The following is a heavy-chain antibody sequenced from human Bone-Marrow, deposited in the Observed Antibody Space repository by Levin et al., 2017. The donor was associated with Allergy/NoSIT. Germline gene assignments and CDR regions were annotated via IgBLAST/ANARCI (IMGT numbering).Heavy chain of an antibody. J-gene: IGHJ3*02. D-gene: IGHD6-6*01. CDR1: GFTFDDYA. CDR3: ARSRAARADAFDI. V-gene: IGHV3-9*01. Sequence: LSLTCAASGFTFDDYAMHWVRQAPGKGLEWVSGISWNSGSIGYADSVKGRFTISRDNAKNSLYLQMNSLRAEDTALYYCARSRAARADAFDIWGQGTMVTVSS. CDR2: ISWNSGSI.